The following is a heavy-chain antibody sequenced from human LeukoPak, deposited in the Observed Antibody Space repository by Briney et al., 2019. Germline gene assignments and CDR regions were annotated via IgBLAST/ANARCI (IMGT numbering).Heavy chain of an antibody. J-gene: IGHJ6*04. CDR1: GGSISSYY. CDR2: IYTSGST. Sequence: SETLSLTCTVSGGSISSYYWSWIRQPAGKGLEWIGRIYTSGSTNYNPSLKSRVTISVDKSKNQFSLKLSSVTAADTAVYYCARGRYDFWSGFLQDVWGKGTTVTVSS. V-gene: IGHV4-4*07. D-gene: IGHD3-3*01. CDR3: ARGRYDFWSGFLQDV.